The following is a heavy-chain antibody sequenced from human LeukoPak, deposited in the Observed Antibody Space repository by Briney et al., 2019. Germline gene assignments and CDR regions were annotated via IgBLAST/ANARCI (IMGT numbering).Heavy chain of an antibody. V-gene: IGHV4-34*01. D-gene: IGHD4-11*01. CDR1: GGSFSGYY. CDR2: INHSGST. CDR3: ARGRHEETTFRDYYYGLDV. J-gene: IGHJ6*02. Sequence: PSEPLSLTCAVYGGSFSGYYWRWSWIRQPPGTGLEWSGEINHSGSTNYNPSLESPVTISVDTSKNQFSLRLSSVAAADTAVYYCARGRHEETTFRDYYYGLDVWGQGTTVTVSS.